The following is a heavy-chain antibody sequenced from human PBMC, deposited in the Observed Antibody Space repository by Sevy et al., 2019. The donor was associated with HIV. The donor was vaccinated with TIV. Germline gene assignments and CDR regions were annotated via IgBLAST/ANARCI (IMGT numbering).Heavy chain of an antibody. Sequence: SETLSLTCTVSGGSISNYFWSWIRQPPGKGLEWIGYIYYNGSTNYNPSLKSRVTISVDTSKNQFSLKLSSVTAADTAVYYCARESIGAVGDFDYWGLGTLVTVSS. CDR1: GGSISNYF. V-gene: IGHV4-59*01. CDR3: ARESIGAVGDFDY. J-gene: IGHJ4*02. CDR2: IYYNGST. D-gene: IGHD6-13*01.